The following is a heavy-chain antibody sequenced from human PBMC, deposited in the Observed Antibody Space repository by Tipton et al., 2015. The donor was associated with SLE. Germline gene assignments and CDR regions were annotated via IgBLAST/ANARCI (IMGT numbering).Heavy chain of an antibody. V-gene: IGHV4-34*01. CDR2: IHYSGNT. J-gene: IGHJ3*02. CDR1: SGSFSGYR. D-gene: IGHD3-22*01. Sequence: TLSLTCIIYSGSFSGYRWSWIRQSPGKGLEWIGEIHYSGNTNYNPSLGSRVTISIDTSRNQLSLKLTSVTAADTAVYYCARGVAHYYDSGSFDIWGQGTMVTVSS. CDR3: ARGVAHYYDSGSFDI.